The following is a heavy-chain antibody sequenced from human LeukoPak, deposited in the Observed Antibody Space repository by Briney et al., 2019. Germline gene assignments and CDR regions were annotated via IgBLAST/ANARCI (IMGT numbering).Heavy chain of an antibody. Sequence: ASVKVSCKASGYTFTSYAMNWVRQAPGQGLEWMGWINANTGNPTYAQGFTGRFVFSLDTSVSTAYLQISSLKAEDTAVYYCAREAYDFWSSAQDFDHWGQGTLVTVSS. D-gene: IGHD3-3*01. CDR1: GYTFTSYA. CDR3: AREAYDFWSSAQDFDH. V-gene: IGHV7-4-1*02. CDR2: INANTGNP. J-gene: IGHJ4*02.